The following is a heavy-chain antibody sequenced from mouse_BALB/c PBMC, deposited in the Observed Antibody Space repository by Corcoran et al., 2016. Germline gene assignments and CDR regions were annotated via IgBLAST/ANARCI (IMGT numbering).Heavy chain of an antibody. J-gene: IGHJ4*01. CDR2: INTYTGEP. V-gene: IGHV9-3-1*01. CDR1: GYTFTNYG. CDR3: ARLGRRYAMDY. D-gene: IGHD4-1*01. Sequence: QIQLVQSGPELKKPGETVKISCKASGYTFTNYGMNWVKQAPGKGLKWMGWINTYTGEPTYADDFKGRFAFSLETSASTAYLQINNLKNEDTATYFGARLGRRYAMDYWGQGTSVTVSS.